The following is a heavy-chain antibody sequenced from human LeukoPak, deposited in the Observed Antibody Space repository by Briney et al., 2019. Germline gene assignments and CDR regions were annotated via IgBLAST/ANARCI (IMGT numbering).Heavy chain of an antibody. CDR2: IKKEGGEE. CDR3: ARSNPNRNALDL. CDR1: GFTLTSYL. Sequence: PGGFLSLSCAASGFTLTSYLMSWVRQAPGRGLEWVANIKKEGGEESYLDSVKGRFTVYRDNAKNSLFLQMNSLRGEDTAVYYCARSNPNRNALDLWGQGRM. J-gene: IGHJ3*01. V-gene: IGHV3-7*01. D-gene: IGHD1-14*01.